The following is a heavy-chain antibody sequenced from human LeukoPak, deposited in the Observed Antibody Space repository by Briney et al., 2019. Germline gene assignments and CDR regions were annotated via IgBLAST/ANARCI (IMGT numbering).Heavy chain of an antibody. Sequence: ASVKVSCKASGYTFTSYGISWVRQAPGQGLEWMGWISAYNGNTNYAQKLQGRVTMTTDTSTSTAYMELRSLRSDDTAVYYCARAGVEWYQLLFDHTAGIYSDYWGQGTLVTVSS. J-gene: IGHJ4*02. D-gene: IGHD2-2*01. CDR3: ARAGVEWYQLLFDHTAGIYSDY. V-gene: IGHV1-18*01. CDR2: ISAYNGNT. CDR1: GYTFTSYG.